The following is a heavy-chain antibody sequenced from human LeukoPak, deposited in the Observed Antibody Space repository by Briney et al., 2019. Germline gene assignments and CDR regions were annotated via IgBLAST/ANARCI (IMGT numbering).Heavy chain of an antibody. V-gene: IGHV1-8*01. J-gene: IGHJ6*02. D-gene: IGHD4-17*01. CDR1: GYTFTSYD. CDR3: ARDRAPYGDYDGIYYYYGMDV. CDR2: MNPNSGNT. Sequence: ASVKVSCKASGYTFTSYDINWVRQATGQGLEWMGWMNPNSGNTGHAQKFQGRVTMTRNTSISTAYMELSSLRSEDTAVYYCARDRAPYGDYDGIYYYYGMDVWGQGTTVTVSS.